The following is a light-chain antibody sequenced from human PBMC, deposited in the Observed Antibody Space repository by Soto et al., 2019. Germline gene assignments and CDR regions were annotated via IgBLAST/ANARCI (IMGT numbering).Light chain of an antibody. CDR3: QQYNSYLRT. V-gene: IGKV1-5*03. CDR1: QSISSW. J-gene: IGKJ4*02. CDR2: KAS. Sequence: DIQMTQSPSTLSASVGDRVTITCRASQSISSWLAWYKQKPGKAPKLLIYKASSLESGVPSRFSGSGSGTEFTLTISSLQPDDFATYYCQQYNSYLRTFGGGTKVDIK.